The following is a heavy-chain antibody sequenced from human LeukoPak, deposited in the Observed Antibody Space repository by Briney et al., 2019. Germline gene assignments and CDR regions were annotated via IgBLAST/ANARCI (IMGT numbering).Heavy chain of an antibody. CDR1: GFTFSTYV. CDR2: ISASGVGT. V-gene: IGHV3-23*01. Sequence: GGSLRLSCAASGFTFSTYVMSWVRQAPGKGLEWVSTISASGVGTYYAYSVKGRFTVSRDNSKNTLYLQMNSLRAEDTAVYFCANLRGSGSSYFDSWGQGTLVTVSS. J-gene: IGHJ4*02. CDR3: ANLRGSGSSYFDS. D-gene: IGHD3-10*01.